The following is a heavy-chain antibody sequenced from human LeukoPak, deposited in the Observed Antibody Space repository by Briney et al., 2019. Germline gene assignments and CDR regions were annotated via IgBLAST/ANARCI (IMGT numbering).Heavy chain of an antibody. V-gene: IGHV1-18*04. CDR3: AGVSIAAYYFDY. CDR1: GYTFTSYY. J-gene: IGHJ4*02. D-gene: IGHD6-25*01. CDR2: IGAYNGNT. Sequence: ASVKVSCKASGYTFTSYYMHWVRQAPGRGLEWMGWIGAYNGNTNYAQKLQGRVTMTTDTSTSTAYMELRSLRSDDTAVYYCAGVSIAAYYFDYWGQGTLVTVSS.